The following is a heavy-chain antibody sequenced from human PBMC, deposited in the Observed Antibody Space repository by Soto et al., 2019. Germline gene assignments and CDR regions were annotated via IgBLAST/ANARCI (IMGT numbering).Heavy chain of an antibody. V-gene: IGHV3-23*01. CDR1: GFTFSSYA. CDR3: AKASEEYAPSHCYYYMDV. J-gene: IGHJ6*03. CDR2: ISGSAGSA. D-gene: IGHD2-2*01. Sequence: PGGSLRLSCAASGFTFSSYAMSWVRQAPGKGPEWVSSISGSAGSAYYADSVKGRFTISRDNSKNTLYLQMNSLRAEDTAIFYCAKASEEYAPSHCYYYMDVWGKGTTVTVSS.